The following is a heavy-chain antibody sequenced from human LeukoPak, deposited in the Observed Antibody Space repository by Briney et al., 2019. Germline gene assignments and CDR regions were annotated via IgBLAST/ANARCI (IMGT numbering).Heavy chain of an antibody. CDR2: IYYSGST. J-gene: IGHJ6*02. CDR1: GGSISSYY. D-gene: IGHD5-18*01. V-gene: IGHV4-59*01. CDR3: ARGYTAMVPYYYYRMDV. Sequence: SETLSLTCTVSGGSISSYYWSWIRQPPGKGLEWIGYIYYSGSTNYNPSLKSRVTISVDTSKNQFSLKLSSVTAADTAVYYCARGYTAMVPYYYYRMDVWGQGTTVTVSS.